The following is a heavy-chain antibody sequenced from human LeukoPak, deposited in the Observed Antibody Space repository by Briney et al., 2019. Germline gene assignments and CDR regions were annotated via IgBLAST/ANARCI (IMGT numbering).Heavy chain of an antibody. D-gene: IGHD3-10*01. Sequence: PSQTLSLTCTVSGGSISSGDYYWSWIRQPPGKGLEWIGYIYYSGSTYYNPCLKSRVTISVDTSKNQFSLKLSSVTAADTAVYYCARSDAWDGSGSYDIRGQGTMVTVSS. CDR3: ARSDAWDGSGSYDI. J-gene: IGHJ3*02. V-gene: IGHV4-30-4*08. CDR1: GGSISSGDYY. CDR2: IYYSGST.